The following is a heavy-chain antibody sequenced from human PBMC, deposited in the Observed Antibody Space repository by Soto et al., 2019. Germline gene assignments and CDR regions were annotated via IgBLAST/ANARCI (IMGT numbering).Heavy chain of an antibody. V-gene: IGHV3-9*01. CDR3: ARESGFSYGPHPFDY. Sequence: EGYLVESGGTLVLPGGSLRLSCVASGFTIDDYAMHWVRQAPGKGLEWVSGISWNSHTLDYSDSVKGRFTISRDNAKNSPYLHLSSLRTEDTALYYCARESGFSYGPHPFDYWGQGTLVAVSS. CDR2: ISWNSHTL. D-gene: IGHD5-18*01. J-gene: IGHJ4*02. CDR1: GFTIDDYA.